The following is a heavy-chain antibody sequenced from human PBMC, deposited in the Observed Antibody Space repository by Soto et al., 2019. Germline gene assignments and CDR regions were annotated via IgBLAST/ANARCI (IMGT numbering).Heavy chain of an antibody. D-gene: IGHD2-2*01. J-gene: IGHJ4*02. CDR1: GFTFSDYW. Sequence: HPGGALRLSCDASGFTFSDYWMSWVRQAPGKGPEWVANIKFDGSEKQYVDSVRGRFTISRDNSRSSLSLQMNSLRAGDTAVYYCVKDGGYCSSSTCYAPRNHYFDSWGQGTLVPVSS. V-gene: IGHV3-7*03. CDR3: VKDGGYCSSSTCYAPRNHYFDS. CDR2: IKFDGSEK.